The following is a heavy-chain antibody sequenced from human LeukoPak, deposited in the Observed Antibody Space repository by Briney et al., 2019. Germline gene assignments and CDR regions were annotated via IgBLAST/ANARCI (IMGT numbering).Heavy chain of an antibody. Sequence: PGGSLRLSCAASGFTFDDYAMHWVRQAPGKGLEWVSGISWNSGSIGYADSVKGRFTISRDNAKNSLYLQMNSLRAEDTAVYYCARELLEHGYNSGDFDYWGQGTLVTVSS. CDR3: ARELLEHGYNSGDFDY. J-gene: IGHJ4*02. V-gene: IGHV3-9*01. D-gene: IGHD5-24*01. CDR2: ISWNSGSI. CDR1: GFTFDDYA.